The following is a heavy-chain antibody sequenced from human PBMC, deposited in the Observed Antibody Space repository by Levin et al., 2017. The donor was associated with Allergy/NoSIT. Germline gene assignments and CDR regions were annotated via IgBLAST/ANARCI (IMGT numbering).Heavy chain of an antibody. CDR1: GFTFDDYG. CDR3: ARDGAYYGSGSYYNDFDY. CDR2: INWNGGST. D-gene: IGHD3-10*01. Sequence: GGSLRLSCAASGFTFDDYGMSWVRQAPGKGLEWVSGINWNGGSTGYADSVKGRFTISRENAKNSLYLQMNSLRAEDTALYYCARDGAYYGSGSYYNDFDYWGQGTLVSVSS. V-gene: IGHV3-20*04. J-gene: IGHJ4*02.